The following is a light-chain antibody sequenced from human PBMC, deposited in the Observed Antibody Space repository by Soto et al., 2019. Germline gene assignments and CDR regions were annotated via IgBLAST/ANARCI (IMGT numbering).Light chain of an antibody. CDR1: SSDVGSFSR. CDR3: SSYTTSNTDV. V-gene: IGLV2-18*02. CDR2: EVS. Sequence: QSALTQPPSVSGSPGQSVTIHCTGSSSDVGSFSRVSWYQQPPGTAPKLIIYEVSYRPSGVPDRFSGSKSGNTASLTISGXLAEDEADYYCSSYTTSNTDVFGTGTKVTVL. J-gene: IGLJ1*01.